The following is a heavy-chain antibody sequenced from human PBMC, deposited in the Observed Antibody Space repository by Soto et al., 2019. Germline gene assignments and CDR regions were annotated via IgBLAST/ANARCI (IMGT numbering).Heavy chain of an antibody. D-gene: IGHD3-22*01. Sequence: GGSLRLSCAASGFTFDEYAMHWVRQAPGKGLEWVSGISWNSGSIGYADPVKGRFTISRDNAKNSLYLQMNSLRAEDTALYYCAKDSYYDSSGSVDYWGQGTLVTVSS. CDR2: ISWNSGSI. V-gene: IGHV3-9*01. J-gene: IGHJ4*02. CDR1: GFTFDEYA. CDR3: AKDSYYDSSGSVDY.